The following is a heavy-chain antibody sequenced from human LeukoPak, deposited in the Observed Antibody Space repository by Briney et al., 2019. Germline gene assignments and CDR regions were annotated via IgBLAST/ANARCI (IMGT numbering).Heavy chain of an antibody. V-gene: IGHV4-59*01. J-gene: IGHJ4*02. D-gene: IGHD7-27*01. CDR2: VYYSGST. CDR1: GGFITAYY. Sequence: PSETLSLTCTVPGGFITAYYWSWLRQPPGKGLEWIGYVYYSGSTEYNPSLRSRVTISLEMSKHQFSLNLTSVTAADTAVYYCASNTGTVFDYWGQGALVTVSS. CDR3: ASNTGTVFDY.